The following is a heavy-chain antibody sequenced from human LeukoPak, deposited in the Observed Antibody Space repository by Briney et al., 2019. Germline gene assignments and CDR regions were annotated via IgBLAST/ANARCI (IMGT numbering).Heavy chain of an antibody. Sequence: SETLSLTCTVSGGSINSYYWSWIRQPPGKGLEWIGYIYYSGSTNYNPSLKSRVTISVDTSNNKFSLKLTSLTAADTAVCYCVSHLSAGRPAFDIWGQGTMVTVSS. CDR3: VSHLSAGRPAFDI. V-gene: IGHV4-59*08. D-gene: IGHD2-15*01. CDR2: IYYSGST. J-gene: IGHJ3*02. CDR1: GGSINSYY.